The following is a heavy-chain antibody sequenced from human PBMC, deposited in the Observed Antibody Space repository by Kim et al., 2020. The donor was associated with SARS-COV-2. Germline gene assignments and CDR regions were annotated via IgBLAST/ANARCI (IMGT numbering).Heavy chain of an antibody. V-gene: IGHV4-34*01. CDR3: ARGPIPSGFSDS. CDR2: ISHRGST. CDR1: GGSFSGYY. D-gene: IGHD3-22*01. J-gene: IGHJ4*02. Sequence: SETLSLTCAVYGGSFSGYYWSWIRQTPGKGLEWIGEISHRGSTNYNSSLKSRVTLSVDTFKNQFSLRLTSVTAADTAIYYCARGPIPSGFSDSWGQGILV.